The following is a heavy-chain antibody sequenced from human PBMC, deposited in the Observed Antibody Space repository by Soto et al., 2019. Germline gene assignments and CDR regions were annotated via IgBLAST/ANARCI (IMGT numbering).Heavy chain of an antibody. J-gene: IGHJ4*02. V-gene: IGHV3-30*03. CDR2: ISYDGSNK. CDR1: GFPFSSYG. D-gene: IGHD2-15*01. Sequence: QVQLVESGGGVVQPGRALRLSCAASGFPFSSYGMHWVRQPPGKGLEWVAHISYDGSNKHYTDSVKGRFTISRDNSKNMLHLQMSSLRAEDTAVYYCAGGQYYFDYCGQGTRVSVSS. CDR3: AGGQYYFDY.